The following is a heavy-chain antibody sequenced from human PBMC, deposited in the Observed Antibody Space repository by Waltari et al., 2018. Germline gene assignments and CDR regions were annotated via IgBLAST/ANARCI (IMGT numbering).Heavy chain of an antibody. CDR1: GSTFRNYY. V-gene: IGHV1-69-2*01. J-gene: IGHJ3*01. CDR3: ATALGDSSSASRPFDF. Sequence: EVQLLQSGAELKEPGTTVRISCKLSGSTFRNYYLHWVQQAPGKGLRWMGLVDPEDGETIYADNFQGRVTISADTSTDTAFMELSSLRSEDTAVFYCATALGDSSSASRPFDFWGQGTMITVSS. CDR2: VDPEDGET. D-gene: IGHD6-19*01.